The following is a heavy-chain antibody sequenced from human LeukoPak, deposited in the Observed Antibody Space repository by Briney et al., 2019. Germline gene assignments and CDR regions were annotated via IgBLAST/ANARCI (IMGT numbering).Heavy chain of an antibody. V-gene: IGHV3-30*18. D-gene: IGHD3-22*01. J-gene: IGHJ3*02. CDR2: ISYDGSNK. CDR1: GFTFSSYG. CDR3: AKEEYYYDSSGYYGAFDI. Sequence: GGSLRLSCAASGFTFSSYGMHWVRQAPGKGLEWVAVISYDGSNKYYADSVKGRFTIPRDNSKNTLYLQMNSLRAEDTAVYYCAKEEYYYDSSGYYGAFDIWGQGTMVTVSS.